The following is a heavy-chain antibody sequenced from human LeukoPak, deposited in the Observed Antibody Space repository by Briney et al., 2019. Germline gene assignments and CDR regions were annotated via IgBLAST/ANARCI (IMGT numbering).Heavy chain of an antibody. CDR2: IGGSGTDI. D-gene: IGHD2-8*02. J-gene: IGHJ6*02. V-gene: IGHV3-11*01. Sequence: PGGSLRLSCAASGFTFSDFYVSWIRQAPGKGLERLSYIGGSGTDIKYADSVKGRFTISRDNAKKSLYLQMTSLRVEDAAVYYCARDRCTGAACSGYYHGMDVWGQGTTVTVSS. CDR1: GFTFSDFY. CDR3: ARDRCTGAACSGYYHGMDV.